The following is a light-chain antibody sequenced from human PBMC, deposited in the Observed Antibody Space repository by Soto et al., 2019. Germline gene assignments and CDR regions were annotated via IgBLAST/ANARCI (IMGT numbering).Light chain of an antibody. V-gene: IGLV2-14*01. Sequence: QSFLSQPASVSGSPVQSITISCTGTSSDVCGYNYVSWYQQHPGKAPKLMIYEVSNRPSGFCNRFSGSKSGNKASLTISGLQAEHEAYYYCRSYTRSXAYGVGTGTKVXV. CDR3: RSYTRSXAYG. CDR2: EVS. CDR1: SSDVCGYNY. J-gene: IGLJ1*01.